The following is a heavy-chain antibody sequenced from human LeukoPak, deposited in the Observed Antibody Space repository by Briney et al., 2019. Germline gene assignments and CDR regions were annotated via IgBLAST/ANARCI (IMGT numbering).Heavy chain of an antibody. CDR1: GFSFRNYW. CDR2: IKQDGSEK. Sequence: GGSLRLSCAASGFSFRNYWMSWVRQAPGKGLEWVADIKQDGSEKNYVDSVKGRFTISRDNAKNSLSLQMNSLRAEDTAVYYCAKDGNSYGYYYYMDVWGKGTTVTVSS. V-gene: IGHV3-7*01. CDR3: AKDGNSYGYYYYMDV. J-gene: IGHJ6*03. D-gene: IGHD5-18*01.